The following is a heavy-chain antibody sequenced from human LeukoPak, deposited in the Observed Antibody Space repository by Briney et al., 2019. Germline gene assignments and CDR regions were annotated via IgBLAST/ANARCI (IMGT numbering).Heavy chain of an antibody. D-gene: IGHD6-13*01. CDR3: ARHGRYSSSWYFDY. Sequence: SETLSLTCTVSGGSISSYYWSWIRQPPGKGLEWIGYIYYSGSTNYNPSLKSRVTISVDTSKNQFSLKLSSVTAADTAVYYCARHGRYSSSWYFDYWGQGTLVTVSS. V-gene: IGHV4-59*08. J-gene: IGHJ4*02. CDR2: IYYSGST. CDR1: GGSISSYY.